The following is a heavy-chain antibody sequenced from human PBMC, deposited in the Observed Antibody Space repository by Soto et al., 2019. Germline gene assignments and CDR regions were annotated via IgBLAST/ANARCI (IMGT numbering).Heavy chain of an antibody. J-gene: IGHJ3*02. Sequence: GGSLRLACAASGFTFSSFAMSWVRQAPGKGLEWVSAISGSGGSTYYADSVKGRFTISRDNSKNTLYLQMNSLRAEDTAVYYCAKVGDSSGYYYGGIRGAFDIWGQGTMVTVSS. CDR1: GFTFSSFA. D-gene: IGHD3-22*01. CDR2: ISGSGGST. V-gene: IGHV3-23*01. CDR3: AKVGDSSGYYYGGIRGAFDI.